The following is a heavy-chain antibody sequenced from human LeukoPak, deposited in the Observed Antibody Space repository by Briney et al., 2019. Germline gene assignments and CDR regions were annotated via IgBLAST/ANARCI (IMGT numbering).Heavy chain of an antibody. CDR3: ARKGPYSSSWYVPYY. J-gene: IGHJ4*02. D-gene: IGHD6-13*01. CDR2: IIPIFGTA. Sequence: SVKVSCKASGGTFSSYAISWVRQAPGQGLEWMGGIIPIFGTANYAQKFQGRVTMTRNTSISTAYMELSSLRSEDTAVYYCARKGPYSSSWYVPYYWGQGTLVTISS. CDR1: GGTFSSYA. V-gene: IGHV1-69*05.